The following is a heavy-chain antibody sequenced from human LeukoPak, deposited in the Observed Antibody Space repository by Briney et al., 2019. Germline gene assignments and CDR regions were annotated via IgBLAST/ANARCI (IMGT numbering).Heavy chain of an antibody. Sequence: PSETLSLTCTVSGGSISSGSYYWGWIRQPPGKGLEWIGNIYNSGNTYYNPSLKSRVTISAETSKNQFSLKLSSVTAADTAVYYCAITRGYGGHDHKRPFDYWGQGTLVTVSS. D-gene: IGHD5-12*01. J-gene: IGHJ4*02. CDR2: IYNSGNT. CDR3: AITRGYGGHDHKRPFDY. V-gene: IGHV4-39*01. CDR1: GGSISSGSYY.